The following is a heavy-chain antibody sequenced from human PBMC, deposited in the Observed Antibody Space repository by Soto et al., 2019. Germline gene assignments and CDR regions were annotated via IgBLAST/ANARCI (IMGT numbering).Heavy chain of an antibody. D-gene: IGHD6-19*01. CDR3: SRFIMVGGWFDPNYYHGMDV. CDR2: ISGYNGNT. J-gene: IGHJ6*02. CDR1: GYTFSNYG. Sequence: ASVKVSCKTSGYTFSNYGINWVRQAPGQGLEWVGWISGYNGNTNYAQTVQGRVTMTTDTSTGTVYMELRSLKSDDTAIYYCSRFIMVGGWFDPNYYHGMDVWGQGTTVTV. V-gene: IGHV1-18*01.